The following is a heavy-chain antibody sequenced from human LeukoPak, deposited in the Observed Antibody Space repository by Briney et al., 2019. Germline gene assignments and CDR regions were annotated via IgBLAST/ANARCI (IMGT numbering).Heavy chain of an antibody. D-gene: IGHD6-13*01. CDR3: ARHRGRTGYSSSWYGTFDY. J-gene: IGHJ4*02. CDR1: GVSSSSSSYD. V-gene: IGHV4-39*01. CDR2: SYYSGST. Sequence: SETLSLTCTVSGVSSSSSSYDWGWIRQPPGKGLEWIGSSYYSGSTYYNPSLKSRVTISVDTSKNQFSLKLSSVTAADTAVYYCARHRGRTGYSSSWYGTFDYWGQGTLVTVSS.